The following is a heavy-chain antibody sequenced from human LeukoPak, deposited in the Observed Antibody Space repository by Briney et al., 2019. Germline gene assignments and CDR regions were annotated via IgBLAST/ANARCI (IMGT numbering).Heavy chain of an antibody. CDR1: GVSFYGYY. V-gene: IGHV4-34*12. CDR3: AKSNGYGLIDI. J-gene: IGHJ3*02. CDR2: IFYSEST. D-gene: IGHD3-22*01. Sequence: SETLSLTCAVYGVSFYGYYWSWIRKPPGQALEWIGNIFYSESTYYSPSLKSRVTISLDTSRNQFSLKLNSVTAADTAVYYCAKSNGYGLIDIWGQGTMVTVSS.